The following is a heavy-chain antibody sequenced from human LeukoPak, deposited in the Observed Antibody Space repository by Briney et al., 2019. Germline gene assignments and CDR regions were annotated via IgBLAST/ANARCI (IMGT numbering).Heavy chain of an antibody. CDR3: ARSKYIDRKRWLQLRGSYFDY. J-gene: IGHJ4*02. Sequence: PSETLSLTCAVYGGSFSGYYWSWIRQPPGKGLEWIGEINHSGSTNYNPSLKSRVTISVDTSKNQFSLKLSSVTAADTAVYYCARSKYIDRKRWLQLRGSYFDYWGQGTLVTVSS. CDR2: INHSGST. CDR1: GGSFSGYY. V-gene: IGHV4-34*01. D-gene: IGHD5-24*01.